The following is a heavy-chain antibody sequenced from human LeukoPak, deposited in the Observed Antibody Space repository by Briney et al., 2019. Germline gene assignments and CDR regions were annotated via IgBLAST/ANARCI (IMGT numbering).Heavy chain of an antibody. CDR1: GYTFTSYD. J-gene: IGHJ4*02. Sequence: ASVKVSCKASGYTFTSYDINWVRQATGQGLEWMGWISAYNGNTNYAQKLQGRVTMTTGTSTSTAYMELRSLRSDDTAVYYCARGLPNYYDSSGLLYWGQGTLVTVSS. D-gene: IGHD3-22*01. V-gene: IGHV1-18*01. CDR2: ISAYNGNT. CDR3: ARGLPNYYDSSGLLY.